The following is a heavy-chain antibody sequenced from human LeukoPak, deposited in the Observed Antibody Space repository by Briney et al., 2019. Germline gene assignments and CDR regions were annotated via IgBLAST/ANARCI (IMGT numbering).Heavy chain of an antibody. CDR3: ATDPTLYYYDSSGSYFDY. CDR1: GFTFSDYA. V-gene: IGHV3-30-3*01. Sequence: GGSLRLSCAASGFTFSDYAIHWVRQAPGKGLEWVAVITNDGGKKYYADSVKGRFTVSRDNSKNTLYLQMNSLRAEDTAVYYCATDPTLYYYDSSGSYFDYWGQGTLITVSS. CDR2: ITNDGGKK. D-gene: IGHD3-22*01. J-gene: IGHJ4*02.